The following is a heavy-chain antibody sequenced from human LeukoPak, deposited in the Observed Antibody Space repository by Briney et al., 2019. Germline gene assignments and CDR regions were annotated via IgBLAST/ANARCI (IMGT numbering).Heavy chain of an antibody. CDR3: ARSPYYDFWSGYYPFDY. V-gene: IGHV7-4-1*02. D-gene: IGHD3-3*01. Sequence: ASVKVSCKAPGYTFTSYAMNWVRQAPGQGLEWMGWINTNTGNPTYAQGFTGRFVFSLDTSVSTAYLQISSLKAEDTAVYYCARSPYYDFWSGYYPFDYWGQGTLVTVSS. CDR1: GYTFTSYA. CDR2: INTNTGNP. J-gene: IGHJ4*02.